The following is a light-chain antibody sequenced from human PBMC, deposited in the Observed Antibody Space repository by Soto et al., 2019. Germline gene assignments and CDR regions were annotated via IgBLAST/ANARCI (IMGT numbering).Light chain of an antibody. CDR1: QSVSSN. V-gene: IGKV3D-15*01. Sequence: EIVMTQSPATLSVSPGERATLSCRASQSVSSNLAWYQQKPGQAPRLLVYGASTRATGIPDRFSGSGSGTDFTLTISRVEPEDFAMYYCQEYGIPRTFGQGTKVDIK. CDR3: QEYGIPRT. CDR2: GAS. J-gene: IGKJ1*01.